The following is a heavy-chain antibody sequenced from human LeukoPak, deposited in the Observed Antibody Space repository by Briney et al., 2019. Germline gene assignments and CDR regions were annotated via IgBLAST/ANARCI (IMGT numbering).Heavy chain of an antibody. V-gene: IGHV5-51*03. CDR2: IYPGYSDA. Sequence: PGESLKISCTISGYKLTNNWIGWVRQVPGKGLEWMGLIYPGYSDAKYSPSFQGQVALSVDVSISTAYLQLSGLRASDTAIYYCVRFALTSSLDHWGQGTLVTVSS. CDR1: GYKLTNNW. CDR3: VRFALTSSLDH. D-gene: IGHD6-13*01. J-gene: IGHJ5*02.